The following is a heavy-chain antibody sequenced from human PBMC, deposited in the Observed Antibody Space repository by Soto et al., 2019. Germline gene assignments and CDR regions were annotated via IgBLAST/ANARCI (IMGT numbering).Heavy chain of an antibody. CDR2: IYQSGST. D-gene: IGHD3-16*01. Sequence: QLQLQESGSGLVKPSQTLSLTCAVSGDSISSGGYSWSWIRQPPGKGLEGIGYIYQSGSTHYNPSLKSRVTLSIDKSKNQFSLNLTSVTAADTAVYYCARGGLLRFDPWGQGTLVTVSS. CDR3: ARGGLLRFDP. CDR1: GDSISSGGYS. J-gene: IGHJ5*02. V-gene: IGHV4-30-2*01.